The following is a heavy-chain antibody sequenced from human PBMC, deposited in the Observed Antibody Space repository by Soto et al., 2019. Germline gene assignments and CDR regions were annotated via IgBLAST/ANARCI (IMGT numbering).Heavy chain of an antibody. V-gene: IGHV3-15*01. D-gene: IGHD3-10*01. J-gene: IGHJ6*02. CDR3: TTAWGVIIVNYYYYGMDV. Sequence: PVGSLRLSCAVSGFTFSNAWLSWVRQVPGKGLEWVGRIKSKADAEKTDYGAPVKGRFTISRDDSKNTVYLQMNSLKTEDTGVYYCTTAWGVIIVNYYYYGMDVWGQGTTVTVSS. CDR2: IKSKADAEKT. CDR1: GFTFSNAW.